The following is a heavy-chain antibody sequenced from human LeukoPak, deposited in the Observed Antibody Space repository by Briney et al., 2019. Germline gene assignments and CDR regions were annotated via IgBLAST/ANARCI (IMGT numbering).Heavy chain of an antibody. CDR2: IYYSGST. CDR3: ARVLYSSSWLPGYYYGMDV. D-gene: IGHD6-13*01. V-gene: IGHV4-59*01. CDR1: GGSISGYY. Sequence: SETLSLTCTVSGGSISGYYWSWIRQPPGKGLEWIGYIYYSGSTNYNPSLKSRVTISVDTSKNQFSLKLSSVTAADTAVYYCARVLYSSSWLPGYYYGMDVWGQGTTVTVSS. J-gene: IGHJ6*02.